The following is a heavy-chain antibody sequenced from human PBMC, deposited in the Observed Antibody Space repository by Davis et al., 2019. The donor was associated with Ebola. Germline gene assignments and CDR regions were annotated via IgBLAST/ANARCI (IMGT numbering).Heavy chain of an antibody. CDR1: GFTFDDYA. V-gene: IGHV3-66*04. Sequence: GESLKISCAASGFTFDDYAMHWVRQAPGKGLEWVSVIHTGGRTYYTDSVKGRFTISRDNSKNTIYLQMSSLRAEDTAVYYCARHYVHDYYMGLDVWGQGTTVIVSS. CDR3: ARHYVHDYYMGLDV. D-gene: IGHD3-10*02. J-gene: IGHJ6*02. CDR2: IHTGGRT.